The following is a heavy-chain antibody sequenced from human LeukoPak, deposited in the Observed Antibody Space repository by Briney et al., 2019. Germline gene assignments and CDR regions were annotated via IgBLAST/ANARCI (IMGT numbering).Heavy chain of an antibody. CDR1: GGTFSDYS. V-gene: IGHV1-69*04. Sequence: GSSVKVSCKASGGTFSDYSISWVRQAPGHGLEWMGRIIPILNVPNYAQKFEGRVTITADKSTSTAYMELSSLKSEDTAVYFCARDRPRARYFDYWGQGTLVTVSS. D-gene: IGHD2-15*01. J-gene: IGHJ4*02. CDR2: IIPILNVP. CDR3: ARDRPRARYFDY.